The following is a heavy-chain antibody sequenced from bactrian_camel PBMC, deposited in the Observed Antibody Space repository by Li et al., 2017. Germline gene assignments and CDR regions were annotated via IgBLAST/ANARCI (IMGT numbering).Heavy chain of an antibody. V-gene: IGHV3S53*01. J-gene: IGHJ4*01. D-gene: IGHD2*01. CDR2: IDSQGRS. CDR3: ASGSYRRCTGGYCPCDDY. Sequence: VQLVESGGGSVQAGGSLRLSCTSNVYTSGFWCMGWFRHGPGQEGVAFIDSQGRSTYADSVKGRLTISQDQADAKNTVYLQMNSLKLEDTATYYCASGSYRRCTGGYCPCDDYWGQGTQVTVS. CDR1: VYTSGFWC.